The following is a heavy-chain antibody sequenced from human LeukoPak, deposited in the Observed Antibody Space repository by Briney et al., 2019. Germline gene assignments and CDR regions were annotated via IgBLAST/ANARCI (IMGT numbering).Heavy chain of an antibody. D-gene: IGHD3-10*01. CDR3: AWTYYYGSGSSHFDY. Sequence: GASVKLSCKASGYTFTSYGTSWVRQAPGHGLEWLGWISAYNGNTNYAQKLQGRVTMTTDTSTSTAYMELRSLRSDDTAVYYCAWTYYYGSGSSHFDYWGQGTLVTVSS. CDR1: GYTFTSYG. CDR2: ISAYNGNT. V-gene: IGHV1-18*04. J-gene: IGHJ4*02.